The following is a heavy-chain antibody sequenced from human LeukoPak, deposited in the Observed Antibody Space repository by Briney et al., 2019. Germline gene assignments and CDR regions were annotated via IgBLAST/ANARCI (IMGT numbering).Heavy chain of an antibody. CDR3: AREGSIAARRGFDY. V-gene: IGHV3-21*01. D-gene: IGHD6-6*01. J-gene: IGHJ4*02. CDR2: ISSSSSYI. Sequence: GGSLRLSCAASGFTFSSYSMNWVRQAPGKGLEWVSSISSSSSYIYYADSVKGRFTISRDNAKNSLYLQMNSLRAEDTAVYYCAREGSIAARRGFDYWGQGTLVTVSS. CDR1: GFTFSSYS.